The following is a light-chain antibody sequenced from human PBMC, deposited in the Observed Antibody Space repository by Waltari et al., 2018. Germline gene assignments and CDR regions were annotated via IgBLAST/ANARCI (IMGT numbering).Light chain of an antibody. CDR1: QRLLYSNGNNY. Sequence: EIVMTQSPLSLPVTPGEPASIPCRSSQRLLYSNGNNYLDWYLQKPGQSPQLLIYLGSNRASGVPDRISGSGSGTDFTLKISRVEAEDVGIYYCMQTLQTPKTFGQGTKVEIK. J-gene: IGKJ1*01. V-gene: IGKV2-28*01. CDR3: MQTLQTPKT. CDR2: LGS.